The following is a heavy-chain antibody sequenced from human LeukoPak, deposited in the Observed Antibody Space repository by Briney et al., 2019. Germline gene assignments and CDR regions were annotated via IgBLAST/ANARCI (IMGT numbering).Heavy chain of an antibody. V-gene: IGHV4-59*02. Sequence: SETLSLTCTVSGGSVSSYYWSWIRQPPGKGLEWIGYIYYSGSTNYNPSLKSRVTMSVDTPKNQFSLKLTSVTAADTAVYYCARVSPRRQLLLSVWGQGTLVTVSS. J-gene: IGHJ4*02. CDR3: ARVSPRRQLLLSV. D-gene: IGHD2-2*01. CDR2: IYYSGST. CDR1: GGSVSSYY.